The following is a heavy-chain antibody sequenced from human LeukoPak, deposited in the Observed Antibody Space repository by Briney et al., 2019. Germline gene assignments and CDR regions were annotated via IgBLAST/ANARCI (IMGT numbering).Heavy chain of an antibody. J-gene: IGHJ6*02. CDR3: ASSKGTSSSWYSGYYYYGMDV. V-gene: IGHV3-23*01. D-gene: IGHD6-13*01. Sequence: GGSLRLSCAASGFTFSTNVMSWVRQAPGKTLEWVSSITGSGGNTYYADSVKGRFTISRDNSKNTLYLQMNSLRAEDTAVYYCASSKGTSSSWYSGYYYYGMDVWGQGTTVTVSS. CDR1: GFTFSTNV. CDR2: ITGSGGNT.